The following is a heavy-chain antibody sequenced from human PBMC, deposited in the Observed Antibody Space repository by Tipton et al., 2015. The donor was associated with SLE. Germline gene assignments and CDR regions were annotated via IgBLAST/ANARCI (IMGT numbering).Heavy chain of an antibody. D-gene: IGHD5-24*01. V-gene: IGHV3-30*14. CDR1: GFTFSSYA. Sequence: SLRLSCAASGFTFSSYALHWVRQAPGKGLEWVAVISYDGSNKFYADSVKGRFTISRDNSKNTLYLQMGSLRTEDTAVYYCATGRTDADDWGQGTLVTVSS. CDR2: ISYDGSNK. J-gene: IGHJ4*02. CDR3: ATGRTDADD.